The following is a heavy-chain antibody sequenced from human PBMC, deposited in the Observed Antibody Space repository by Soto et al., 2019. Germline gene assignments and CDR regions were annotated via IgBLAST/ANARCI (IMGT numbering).Heavy chain of an antibody. J-gene: IGHJ5*02. V-gene: IGHV1-69*01. CDR1: GGTFSSYA. Sequence: QVQLVQSGAEVTKPGSSVKVSCKASGGTFSSYAISWVRQAPGQGLGWMGGIMPIVGTANYAQKFQGRVTITAAESTSTAYMELGSLRSEDTAVYYCGRAPTGAQYNWFDPWGQGTLVTVSS. CDR3: GRAPTGAQYNWFDP. CDR2: IMPIVGTA.